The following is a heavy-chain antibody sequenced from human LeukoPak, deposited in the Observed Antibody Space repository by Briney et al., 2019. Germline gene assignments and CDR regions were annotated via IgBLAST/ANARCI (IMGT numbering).Heavy chain of an antibody. CDR2: IYYSGST. CDR3: ASSGSGWFLNYYGMDV. D-gene: IGHD6-19*01. CDR1: GGSISSYY. Sequence: PSETLSLTCTVSGGSISSYYWSWIRQPPGKGLEWIGYIYYSGSTNYNPSLKSRVTISVDTSKNQFSLKLSSVTAADTAVYYCASSGSGWFLNYYGMDVWGQGTTVTVSS. V-gene: IGHV4-59*08. J-gene: IGHJ6*02.